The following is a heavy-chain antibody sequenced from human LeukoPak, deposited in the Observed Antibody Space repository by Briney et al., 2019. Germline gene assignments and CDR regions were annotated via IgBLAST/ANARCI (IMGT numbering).Heavy chain of an antibody. V-gene: IGHV4-61*02. CDR1: GGSISSGSYY. CDR2: IYTSGST. J-gene: IGHJ5*02. D-gene: IGHD6-13*01. Sequence: SQTLSLTCTVSGGSISSGSYYWSWIRQPAGKGLEWIGRIYTSGSTNYNPSLKSRVTTSVDTSKNQFSLKLSSVTAADTAVYYCARRIAAAPMSWFDPWGQGTLVTVSS. CDR3: ARRIAAAPMSWFDP.